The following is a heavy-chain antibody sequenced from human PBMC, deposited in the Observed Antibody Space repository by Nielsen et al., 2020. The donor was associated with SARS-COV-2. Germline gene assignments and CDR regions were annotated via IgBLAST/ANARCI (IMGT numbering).Heavy chain of an antibody. V-gene: IGHV4-59*08. Sequence: SETLSLTCTVSGGSISSYYWSWIRQPPGKGLEWIGYIYYSGSTNYNPSLKSRVTISVDTSKNQFSLKLSSVTAADTAVYYCARHTAIAVAGREINNWFDPWSQGTLVTVSS. CDR1: GGSISSYY. CDR3: ARHTAIAVAGREINNWFDP. D-gene: IGHD6-19*01. CDR2: IYYSGST. J-gene: IGHJ5*02.